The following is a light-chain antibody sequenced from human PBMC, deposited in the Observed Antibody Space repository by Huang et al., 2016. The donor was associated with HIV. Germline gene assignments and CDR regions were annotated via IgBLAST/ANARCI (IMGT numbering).Light chain of an antibody. J-gene: IGKJ5*01. V-gene: IGKV3-15*01. CDR2: GAS. CDR1: QSVTSN. CDR3: HQYNDWPPVT. Sequence: EIVMTQSPATLSVSPGERATLSCRASQSVTSNLAWYQQRPGQAPRLLIYGASTRATGIPARCSGSGSGTEFTLTISSLQSEDFAVYYCHQYNDWPPVTFGQGTRLDIK.